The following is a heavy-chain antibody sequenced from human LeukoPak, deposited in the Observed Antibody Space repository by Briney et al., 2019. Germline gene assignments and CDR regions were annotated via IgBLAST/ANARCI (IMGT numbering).Heavy chain of an antibody. CDR3: ARSDYHNSGSHTVFDAFDI. CDR1: GGSISSSGYY. Sequence: PSETLSLTCTVSGGSISSSGYYWSWIRQHPGRGLEWIGYIYYTGSTYYNPSLKSRATTSVDKSKNQFSLKLSFVTAADTAMYYCARSDYHNSGSHTVFDAFDIWGQGTRVTVSS. V-gene: IGHV4-31*03. CDR2: IYYTGST. D-gene: IGHD3-10*01. J-gene: IGHJ3*02.